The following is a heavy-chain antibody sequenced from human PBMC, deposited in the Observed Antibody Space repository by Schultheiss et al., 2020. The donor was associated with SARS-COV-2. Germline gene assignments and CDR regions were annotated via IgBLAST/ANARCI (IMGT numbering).Heavy chain of an antibody. V-gene: IGHV4-59*02. J-gene: IGHJ4*02. CDR3: ARRRQWLTY. D-gene: IGHD6-19*01. Sequence: SETLSLTCTVSGTSVRGDYWNWVRQPPGKGLEWIGYIYYSGSTNYNPSLKSRVTISVDTSKNHFSLKLSSVTAADTAVYYCARRRQWLTYWGQGTLVTVSS. CDR2: IYYSGST. CDR1: GTSVRGDY.